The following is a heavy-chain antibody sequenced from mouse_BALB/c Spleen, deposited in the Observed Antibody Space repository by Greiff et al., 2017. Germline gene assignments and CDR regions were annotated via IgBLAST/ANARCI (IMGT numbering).Heavy chain of an antibody. V-gene: IGHV7-1*02. J-gene: IGHJ1*01. D-gene: IGHD2-2*01. CDR2: SRNKANDYTT. CDR3: ARDARGHGYDWYFDV. Sequence: EVKLVESGGGLVQPGGSLRLSCATSGFTFSDFYMEWVRQPPGKRLEWIAASRNKANDYTTEYSASVKGRFIVSRDTSQSILYLQMNALRAEDTAIYYCARDARGHGYDWYFDVWGAGTTVTVSS. CDR1: GFTFSDFY.